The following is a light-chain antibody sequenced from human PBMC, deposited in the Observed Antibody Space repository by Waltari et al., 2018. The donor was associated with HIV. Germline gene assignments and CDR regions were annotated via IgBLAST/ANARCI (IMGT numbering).Light chain of an antibody. CDR2: YNSDSAK. CDR3: MIWPGNVRV. Sequence: QPVVRQPPSSSASPGESARLTCTLPSDIDVDDYNIYWYQQKPGRPPRFLLYYNSDSAKGKGSGVPSRFSGSKDASVNSGILLISGLQSEDEADYYCMIWPGNVRVFGGGTKLTVL. V-gene: IGLV5-37*01. CDR1: SDIDVDDYN. J-gene: IGLJ3*02.